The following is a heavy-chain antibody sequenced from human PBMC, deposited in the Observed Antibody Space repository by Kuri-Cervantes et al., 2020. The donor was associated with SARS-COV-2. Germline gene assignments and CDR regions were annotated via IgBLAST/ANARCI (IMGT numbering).Heavy chain of an antibody. CDR2: IYWDDDK. D-gene: IGHD3/OR15-3a*01. CDR1: ECSLTVSGVA. CDR3: VRSNSWTPLSYGLDV. Sequence: SGLTLVKPTQTLTLTCTFSECSLTVSGVAVGWVRQPPGTALEWLAVIYWDDDKRYSTSLKNRLTITKDNSKKQVVLTMTNMDPVDTGTYYCVRSNSWTPLSYGLDVWGQGTTVTVSS. V-gene: IGHV2-5*04. J-gene: IGHJ6*02.